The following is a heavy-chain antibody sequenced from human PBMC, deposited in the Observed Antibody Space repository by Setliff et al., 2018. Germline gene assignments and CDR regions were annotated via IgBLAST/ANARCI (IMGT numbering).Heavy chain of an antibody. D-gene: IGHD6-19*01. Sequence: PGGSLRLSCAASGFTFSDYYMSWIRQAPGKGLEWVSYISSSGSTIYYADSVKGRFTISRDNAKNSLCLQMNSLRAEDTAVYYCASWGVQWLARDYGMDVGGQGTTVTVSS. J-gene: IGHJ6*02. CDR3: ASWGVQWLARDYGMDV. V-gene: IGHV3-11*04. CDR2: ISSSGSTI. CDR1: GFTFSDYY.